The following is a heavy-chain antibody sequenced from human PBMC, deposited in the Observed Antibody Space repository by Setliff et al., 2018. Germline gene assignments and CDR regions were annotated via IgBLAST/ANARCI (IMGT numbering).Heavy chain of an antibody. V-gene: IGHV4-38-2*02. CDR1: GYSISSGYI. J-gene: IGHJ4*02. CDR2: IGHTGSI. D-gene: IGHD2-21*02. CDR3: ARDLGHGGDSDY. Sequence: PSETLSLTCTVSGYSISSGYIWGWIRQPPGKGLEWVGNIGHTGSINYNPSLKRRLTISRDTSKNQVSLKLTSVTATDTAVYYCARDLGHGGDSDYWGQGIQVTVSS.